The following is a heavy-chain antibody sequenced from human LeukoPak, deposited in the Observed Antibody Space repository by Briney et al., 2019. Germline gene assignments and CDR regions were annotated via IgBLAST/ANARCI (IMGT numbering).Heavy chain of an antibody. J-gene: IGHJ4*02. V-gene: IGHV3-30-3*01. D-gene: IGHD6-19*01. CDR2: ISYDGSNE. Sequence: GRPLRLSCAASGFTFSSYAMHWVRQAPGKGLEWVALISYDGSNEHYADSVKGRFTISRDNSKTTLYLQMNRLRADDTAMYYCARDFRAVAGNFEYWGQGTLVTLSS. CDR1: GFTFSSYA. CDR3: ARDFRAVAGNFEY.